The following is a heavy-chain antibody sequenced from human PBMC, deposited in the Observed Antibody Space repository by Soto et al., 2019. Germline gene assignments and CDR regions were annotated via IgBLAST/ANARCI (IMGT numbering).Heavy chain of an antibody. CDR3: ARVVPDFWSGYRYFDY. V-gene: IGHV4-59*01. Sequence: ASETLSLTCTVSGGSISIYYWSWIRQPPGKGLEWIGYIYYSGSTNYNPSLKSRVTISVDTSKNQFSLKLSSVTAADTAVYYCARVVPDFWSGYRYFDYWGQGTLVTVSS. D-gene: IGHD3-3*01. J-gene: IGHJ4*02. CDR1: GGSISIYY. CDR2: IYYSGST.